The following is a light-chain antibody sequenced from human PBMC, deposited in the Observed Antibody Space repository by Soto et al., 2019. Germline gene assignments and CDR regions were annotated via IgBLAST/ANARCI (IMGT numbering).Light chain of an antibody. J-gene: IGLJ1*01. Sequence: HSALTQPASVSGSPGQSITISCTGTSSDVGSYNLVSWYQQHPGKAPKLMIYEGSKRPSGVSNRFSGSKSGNTASLTISGLQAEDEADYYCCSYAGRVFGTGTKVTVL. V-gene: IGLV2-23*01. CDR3: CSYAGRV. CDR1: SSDVGSYNL. CDR2: EGS.